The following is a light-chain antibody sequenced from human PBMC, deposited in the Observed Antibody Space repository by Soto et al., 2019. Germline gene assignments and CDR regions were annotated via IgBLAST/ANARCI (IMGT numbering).Light chain of an antibody. CDR1: SSNIGAGYD. CDR2: GNS. V-gene: IGLV1-40*01. CDR3: QSYDSSLSGWV. Sequence: QSVLTQPPSVSGAPGQRVTISCTGSSSNIGAGYDVHWYQQLPGRAPKLLIYGNSNRPSGVPDRFSGSKSGTSASLAITGHQAEDEADYYCQSYDSSLSGWVFGGGTKLTVL. J-gene: IGLJ3*02.